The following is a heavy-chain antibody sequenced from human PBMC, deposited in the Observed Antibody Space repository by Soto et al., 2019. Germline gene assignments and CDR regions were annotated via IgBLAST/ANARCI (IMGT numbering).Heavy chain of an antibody. Sequence: PSETLSLTCAVSGGSISSGGYSWSWIRQPPGKGLEWIGYIYHSGSTYYNPSLKSRVTISVDRSKNQFSLKLSSVTAADTAVYYCARGPYVVVPAAIYWFAPWGQGTLVTVSS. CDR1: GGSISSGGYS. D-gene: IGHD2-2*01. V-gene: IGHV4-30-2*01. CDR3: ARGPYVVVPAAIYWFAP. CDR2: IYHSGST. J-gene: IGHJ5*02.